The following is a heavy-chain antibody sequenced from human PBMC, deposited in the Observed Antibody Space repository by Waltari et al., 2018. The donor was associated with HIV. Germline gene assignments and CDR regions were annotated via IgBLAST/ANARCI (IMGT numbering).Heavy chain of an antibody. V-gene: IGHV3-7*01. CDR2: IKDDGSEK. Sequence: EVQLMESGGGLVQSGGSLRLSCAASGFTFTNYWMSWVRQTPWKGLEWVAYIKDDGSEKYYMGSVKGRFTISRDNAKNSMFLQMNSLRAEDTAVYYCARIGTFPHNYAIDFWGQGTTVTVSS. D-gene: IGHD1-26*01. J-gene: IGHJ6*02. CDR1: GFTFTNYW. CDR3: ARIGTFPHNYAIDF.